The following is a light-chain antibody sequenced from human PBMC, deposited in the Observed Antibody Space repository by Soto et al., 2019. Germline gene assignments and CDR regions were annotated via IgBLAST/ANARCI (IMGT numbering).Light chain of an antibody. CDR2: SNN. V-gene: IGLV1-47*02. J-gene: IGLJ2*01. CDR1: SSNIGSNY. Sequence: QSVLTQPPSASGTPGQRVTISCSGSSSNIGSNYVYWYQHLPGTAPKLLIYSNNQRPSGVPDRFSGSKSGTSASLAIRGLRSEDEADYYCAAWDDGLSGHVVFGGGTKVTVL. CDR3: AAWDDGLSGHVV.